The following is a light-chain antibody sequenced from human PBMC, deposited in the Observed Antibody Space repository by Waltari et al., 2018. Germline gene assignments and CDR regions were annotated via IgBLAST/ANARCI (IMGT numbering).Light chain of an antibody. CDR2: GKN. V-gene: IGLV3-19*01. CDR1: SLRSYY. CDR3: NSRDSSGNHVV. Sequence: SSELTQDPAVSVALGQTVRITCQGDSLRSYYASWYQQKPGQAPVLVIYGKNNRPSGLPDRFSGTSSGNAASLTLTGARAEDEADSYCNSRDSSGNHVVFGGGTKLTVL. J-gene: IGLJ2*01.